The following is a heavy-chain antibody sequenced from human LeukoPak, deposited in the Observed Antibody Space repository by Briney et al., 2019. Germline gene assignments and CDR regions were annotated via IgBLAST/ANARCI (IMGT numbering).Heavy chain of an antibody. CDR3: ARDLNLRQMEPISDAFDI. J-gene: IGHJ3*02. D-gene: IGHD5-24*01. CDR2: IIPIFGTA. V-gene: IGHV1-69*05. Sequence: SVKVSCKASGGTFSSYAISWVRQAPGQGLEWMGRIIPIFGTANYAQKFQGRVTITTDESTSTAYMELSSLRSEDTAVYYCARDLNLRQMEPISDAFDIWGQGTMVTVSS. CDR1: GGTFSSYA.